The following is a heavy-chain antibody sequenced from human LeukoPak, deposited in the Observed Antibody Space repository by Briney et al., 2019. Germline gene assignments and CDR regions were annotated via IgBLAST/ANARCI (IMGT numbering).Heavy chain of an antibody. CDR3: ARNYDSSGNYLGDY. CDR2: ISYDGSNK. CDR1: GFTFSSYA. Sequence: GRSLRLSCAASGFTFSSYAMHWVRQAPGKGLEWVAVISYDGSNKYYADSVKGRFTISRDNSKNTLYLQMSSLRAEDTAVYYCARNYDSSGNYLGDYWGQGTLVTVSS. D-gene: IGHD3-22*01. V-gene: IGHV3-30-3*01. J-gene: IGHJ4*02.